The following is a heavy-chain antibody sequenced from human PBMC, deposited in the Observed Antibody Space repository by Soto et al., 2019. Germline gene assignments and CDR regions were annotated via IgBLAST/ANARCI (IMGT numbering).Heavy chain of an antibody. CDR1: GGSISSYY. CDR2: IYYSGST. CDR3: ASQHYYDSSGYYVVY. Sequence: PSETLSLTCTVSGGSISSYYWSWIRQPPGKGLEWIGYIYYSGSTNYNPSLKSRVTISVDTSKNQFSLKLSSVTAADTAVYYCASQHYYDSSGYYVVYWGQGILVTVSS. J-gene: IGHJ4*02. D-gene: IGHD3-22*01. V-gene: IGHV4-59*01.